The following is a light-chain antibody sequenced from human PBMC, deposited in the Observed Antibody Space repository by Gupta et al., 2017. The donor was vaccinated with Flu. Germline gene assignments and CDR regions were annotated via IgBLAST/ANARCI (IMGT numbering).Light chain of an antibody. J-gene: IGKJ1*01. CDR1: QSISGSY. CDR3: QQYGNSPKT. V-gene: IGKV3-20*01. CDR2: GAS. Sequence: EIVLTQSPGTLSLSPGERATLSCRASQSISGSYFAWYQQKPGQAPRLLIYGASSRATDIPDRFSGSGSETDFTLTISRLEPEDFAVYYCQQYGNSPKTFGQGTKVEIK.